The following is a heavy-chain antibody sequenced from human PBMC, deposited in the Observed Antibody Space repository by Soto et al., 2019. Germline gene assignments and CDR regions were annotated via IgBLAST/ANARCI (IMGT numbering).Heavy chain of an antibody. D-gene: IGHD4-4*01. CDR1: GGSIDSGDYY. Sequence: KASETLSLTCTVSGGSIDSGDYYWSWIRQPPGKGREWIGYVYYSGTTNYHPFLKRRITLSLDKSKNQFSLKMNSVTAADTAVYYCARDVIEHPNYFDPWGQGTMVTVSS. J-gene: IGHJ5*02. V-gene: IGHV4-61*08. CDR3: ARDVIEHPNYFDP. CDR2: VYYSGTT.